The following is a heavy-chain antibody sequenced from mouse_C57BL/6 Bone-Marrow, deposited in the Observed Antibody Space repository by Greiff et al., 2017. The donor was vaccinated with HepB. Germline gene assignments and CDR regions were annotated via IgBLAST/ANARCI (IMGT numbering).Heavy chain of an antibody. V-gene: IGHV1-69*01. CDR2: IDPSDSYT. CDR1: GYTFTSYW. Sequence: QVQLQQPGAELVMPGASVKLSCKASGYTFTSYWMHWVKQRPGQGLEWIGEIDPSDSYTNYNQKFKGKSTLTVDKSSSTAYMQLSSLTSEDSAVYCCARRDGSYCYFDVWGTGTTVTVSS. J-gene: IGHJ1*03. D-gene: IGHD2-3*01. CDR3: ARRDGSYCYFDV.